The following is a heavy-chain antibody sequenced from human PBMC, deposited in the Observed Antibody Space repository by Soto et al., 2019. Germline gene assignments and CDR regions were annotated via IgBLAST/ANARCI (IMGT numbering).Heavy chain of an antibody. CDR1: GGSISSSSYY. J-gene: IGHJ4*02. Sequence: PSETLSLTCTVSGGSISSSSYYWGWIRQPPGKGLEWIGSIYYSGSTYYNPSLKSRVTISVDTSKNQFSLKLSSVTAADTAVYYCARHAESYVWGSYRSVMPYFDYWGQGTLVTSPQ. CDR3: ARHAESYVWGSYRSVMPYFDY. V-gene: IGHV4-39*01. D-gene: IGHD3-16*02. CDR2: IYYSGST.